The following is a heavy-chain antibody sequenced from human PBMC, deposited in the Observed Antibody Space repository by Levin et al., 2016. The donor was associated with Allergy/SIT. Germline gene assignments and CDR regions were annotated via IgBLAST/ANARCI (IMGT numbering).Heavy chain of an antibody. CDR2: ISYTGTT. CDR1: GGSISSSTYS. J-gene: IGHJ5*02. D-gene: IGHD2-21*02. V-gene: IGHV4-39*02. Sequence: SETLSLTCAISGGSISSSTYSWGWIRQPPGKGLEWIGSISYTGTTYYNPSLKSRVTISADTSKTHFFLNLSSVTAADTGVYFCARTASTPLALFDPWGQGTLVTVSS. CDR3: ARTASTPLALFDP.